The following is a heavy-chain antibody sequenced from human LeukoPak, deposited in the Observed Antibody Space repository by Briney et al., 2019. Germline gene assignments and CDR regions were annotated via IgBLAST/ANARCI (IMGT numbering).Heavy chain of an antibody. D-gene: IGHD4-11*01. V-gene: IGHV3-33*01. CDR3: ARDRSGHHYSDYANDY. CDR2: IWYDGSNK. CDR1: GFTFSSYG. Sequence: PGGSLRLSCEVSGFTFSSYGMHWVRQAPGRGLEWVTIIWYDGSNKYYVDSVRGRFTISRDNSKNTVYLQMNSLRVEDTAVYYCARDRSGHHYSDYANDYWGQGTLVTVSS. J-gene: IGHJ4*02.